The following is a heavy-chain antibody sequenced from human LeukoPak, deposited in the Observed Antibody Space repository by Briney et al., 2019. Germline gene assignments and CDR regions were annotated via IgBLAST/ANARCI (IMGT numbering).Heavy chain of an antibody. CDR3: ARAPSDSSARLDV. CDR1: GHSISSYY. D-gene: IGHD5-18*01. Sequence: PSETLSLACTVSGHSISSYYWTSVRQPAGKGLELLGRIYTSGGTNYNPSLKSQATMSVDTSETRFSLKLTSVTAADTAVYYCARAPSDSSARLDVWGQGTTVTVSS. V-gene: IGHV4-4*07. CDR2: IYTSGGT. J-gene: IGHJ6*02.